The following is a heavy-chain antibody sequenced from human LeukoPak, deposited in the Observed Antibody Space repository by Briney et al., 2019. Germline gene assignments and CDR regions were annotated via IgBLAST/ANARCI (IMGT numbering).Heavy chain of an antibody. CDR1: GYSISSGYY. D-gene: IGHD5-18*01. J-gene: IGHJ4*02. Sequence: SETLSLTCAVSGYSISSGYYWGWIRQPPGKGLEWIGSIYHSGSTYYNPSLKSRVTISVDTSKNQFSLKLSSVTAADTAVYYCASRRPGYSYSWYYFDYWGQGTLVTVSS. V-gene: IGHV4-38-2*01. CDR2: IYHSGST. CDR3: ASRRPGYSYSWYYFDY.